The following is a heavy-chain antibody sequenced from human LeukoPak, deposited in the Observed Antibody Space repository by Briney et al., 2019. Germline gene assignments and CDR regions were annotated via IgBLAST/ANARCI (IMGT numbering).Heavy chain of an antibody. V-gene: IGHV1-8*01. CDR3: ARVAMVHYYYYYYGMDV. CDR2: MNPNSGNT. CDR1: GYTFTSYD. J-gene: IGHJ6*02. D-gene: IGHD5-18*01. Sequence: ASVKVSCKASGYTFTSYDIDWVRLATGQGLEWMGWMNPNSGNTGYAQKFQGRVTMTRNTSISTAYMELSSLRSEDTAVYYCARVAMVHYYYYYYGMDVWGQGTTVTVSS.